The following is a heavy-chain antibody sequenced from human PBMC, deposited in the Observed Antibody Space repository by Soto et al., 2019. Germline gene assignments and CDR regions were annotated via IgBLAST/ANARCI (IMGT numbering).Heavy chain of an antibody. CDR3: ARALGSWGSYYFDH. Sequence: QITLKESGPTLVRPTQTLTLTCTVSGFSLDTWGVGVGWIRQSPGKAPESLALIYWDDDKRYSPSLNDRLTITKDTSKNQVVLTLTNMDPVDTVTYYCARALGSWGSYYFDHWGQGTLVTVSS. J-gene: IGHJ4*02. CDR2: IYWDDDK. CDR1: GFSLDTWGVG. V-gene: IGHV2-5*02. D-gene: IGHD3-16*01.